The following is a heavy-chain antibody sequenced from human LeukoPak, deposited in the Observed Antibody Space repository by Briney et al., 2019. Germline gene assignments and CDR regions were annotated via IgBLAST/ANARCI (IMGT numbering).Heavy chain of an antibody. CDR1: GYRFTSYW. CDR3: ARRAYSGYEFDY. J-gene: IGHJ4*02. V-gene: IGHV5-51*01. CDR2: IYPGDSDI. D-gene: IGHD5-12*01. Sequence: GESLKISCKGSGYRFTSYWIAWVRQMPGKGPEWMGIIYPGDSDIRYSPSFQGQVTISVDKSISTAYLQWSSLKASDTAMYYCARRAYSGYEFDYWGQGTLVTVSS.